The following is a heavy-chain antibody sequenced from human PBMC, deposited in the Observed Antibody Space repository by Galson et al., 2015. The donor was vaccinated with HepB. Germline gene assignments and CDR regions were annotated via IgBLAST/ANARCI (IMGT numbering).Heavy chain of an antibody. V-gene: IGHV3-15*07. CDR3: STEGHAAAIAAAGTIDY. CDR1: GFDFSHAW. CDR2: IKSKADGGTT. D-gene: IGHD6-13*01. J-gene: IGHJ4*02. Sequence: SLRLSCAASGFDFSHAWMNWVRQSPGKGLEWVGRIKSKADGGTTDYAAPVKGRFTISRDDSKNTVDLQMNSLQTEDTGIYYCSTEGHAAAIAAAGTIDYWGQGTLVTVSS.